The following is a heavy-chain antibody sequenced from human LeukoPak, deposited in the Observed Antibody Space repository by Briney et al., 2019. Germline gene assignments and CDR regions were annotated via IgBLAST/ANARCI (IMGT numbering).Heavy chain of an antibody. D-gene: IGHD2/OR15-2a*01. J-gene: IGHJ4*02. CDR2: IKEDGGEK. CDR1: GFTFSNYW. CDR3: ARDFQHLNFDY. V-gene: IGHV3-7*04. Sequence: GGSLRLSCAASGFTFSNYWMNWVRQAPGKGLEWVANIKEDGGEKFYVDSVKGRFIISRDNAKNSLYLQMNSLRAEDTAVYYCARDFQHLNFDYWGQGTLVTVSS.